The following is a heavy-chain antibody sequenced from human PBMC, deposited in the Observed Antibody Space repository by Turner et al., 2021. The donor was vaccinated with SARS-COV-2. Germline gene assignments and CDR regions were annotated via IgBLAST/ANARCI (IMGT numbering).Heavy chain of an antibody. CDR1: GFTVSSNY. CDR3: AREVSGSSNTGVYFDY. V-gene: IGHV3-66*01. CDR2: IYSGGST. Sequence: EVQLVESGGGLVQPGGSLRLSRAASGFTVSSNYMSWVRQAPGKGLEWVSVIYSGGSTFYADSVKGRFTISRDNSKNTLYLQMNSLRAEDTAVYYCAREVSGSSNTGVYFDYWGQGTLVTVSS. D-gene: IGHD3-10*01. J-gene: IGHJ4*02.